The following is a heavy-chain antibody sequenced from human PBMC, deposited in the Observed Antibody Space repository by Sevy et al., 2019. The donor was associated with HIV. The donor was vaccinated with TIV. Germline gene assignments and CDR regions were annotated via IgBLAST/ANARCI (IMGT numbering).Heavy chain of an antibody. V-gene: IGHV3-30-3*01. CDR1: GFTFSSFV. CDR2: ISYDGSNE. D-gene: IGHD3-10*01. CDR3: ASLRYYYGSGTDYSDSFDI. Sequence: GGSLSLSCAASGFTFSSFVMHWVRQAPGKGLEWVTVISYDGSNEYYADSVKGRFTISRDNSNNTLYLLMNSLRVEDTAVYYCASLRYYYGSGTDYSDSFDIWGQGTMVTVSS. J-gene: IGHJ3*02.